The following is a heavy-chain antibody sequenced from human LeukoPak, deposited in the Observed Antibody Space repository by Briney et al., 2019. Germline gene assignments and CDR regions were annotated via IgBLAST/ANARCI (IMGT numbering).Heavy chain of an antibody. Sequence: SETLSLTCAVSGGSISSSDWWTWVRPPPGKGLEWIGEIYHGGSAIYNPSLKSRVTISLDKSRDQFSPNLISMIAADTAVYYCARGRAVAGTDQYFGLDVWGQGTTVTVSS. CDR3: ARGRAVAGTDQYFGLDV. J-gene: IGHJ6*02. CDR2: IYHGGSA. V-gene: IGHV4-4*02. CDR1: GGSISSSDW. D-gene: IGHD6-19*01.